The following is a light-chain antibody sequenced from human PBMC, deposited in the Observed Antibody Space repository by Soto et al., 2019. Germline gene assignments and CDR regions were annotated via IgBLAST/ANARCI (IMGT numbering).Light chain of an antibody. V-gene: IGKV3-20*01. J-gene: IGKJ1*01. CDR1: QSVSSGS. CDR2: GAS. Sequence: EIVLTQSPGTLSLSPGESATLSCRASQSVSSGSLAWYQQNPGQAPRLLIFGASGRATGIPDRFSGSGSGTDFTLTISRVEAEDFAVYYCPQYGSSPWTFGQGTKVEVK. CDR3: PQYGSSPWT.